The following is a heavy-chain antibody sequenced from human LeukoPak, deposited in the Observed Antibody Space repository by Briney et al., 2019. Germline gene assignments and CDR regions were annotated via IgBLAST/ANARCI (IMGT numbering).Heavy chain of an antibody. V-gene: IGHV3-9*01. J-gene: IGHJ4*02. Sequence: GRSLRLSCAASGFTFDDYAMHWVRQAPGKGLEWVSGISWNSGSIGYADSVKGRFTISRDNSQNTLYLQMNSLRAEDTAVYFCAKRGVVIRVILVGFHKEASYFDSWGQGALVTVSS. CDR2: ISWNSGSI. CDR1: GFTFDDYA. D-gene: IGHD3-10*01. CDR3: AKRGVVIRVILVGFHKEASYFDS.